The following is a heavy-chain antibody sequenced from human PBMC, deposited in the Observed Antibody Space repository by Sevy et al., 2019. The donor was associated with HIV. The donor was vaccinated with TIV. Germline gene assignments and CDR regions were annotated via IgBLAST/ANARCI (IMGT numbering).Heavy chain of an antibody. V-gene: IGHV3-23*01. CDR1: GFTFSSYA. J-gene: IGHJ4*02. Sequence: GGSLRLSCAASGFTFSSYAMSWVRQAPGKGLEWVSAISGSGGSTYYADSVKGRFTISRDNSKNTLYLQMNSLRAEDTAVYYCPKDRGGWHCSGGSCYIFDYWGQGTLVTVSS. CDR3: PKDRGGWHCSGGSCYIFDY. CDR2: ISGSGGST. D-gene: IGHD2-15*01.